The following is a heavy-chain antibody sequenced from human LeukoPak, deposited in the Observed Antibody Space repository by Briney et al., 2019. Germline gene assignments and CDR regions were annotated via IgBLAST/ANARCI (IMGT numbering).Heavy chain of an antibody. CDR1: GFTVSDNY. V-gene: IGHV3-53*01. Sequence: GGSLRLSCAASGFTVSDNYMSWVRQAPGKGLEWVSFMYSGGTAYYADSVKGRFTISRVKSKNTVYLQMNSLRPEDTAVYYCARDPPDYYDSSPYAFDIWGQGTMVTVSS. CDR2: MYSGGTA. J-gene: IGHJ3*02. CDR3: ARDPPDYYDSSPYAFDI. D-gene: IGHD3-22*01.